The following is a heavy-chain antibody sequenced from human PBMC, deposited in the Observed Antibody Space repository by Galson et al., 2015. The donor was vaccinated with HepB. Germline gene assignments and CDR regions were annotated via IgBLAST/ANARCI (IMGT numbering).Heavy chain of an antibody. D-gene: IGHD5-24*01. CDR3: AICRDGYNILLQY. CDR1: GFTFTSSA. V-gene: IGHV1-58*01. Sequence: SGFTFTSSAVQWVRQARGQRLEWIGWIVVGSGNTNYAQKFQERVTITRDMSTSTAYLQWSSLKASDTAMYYCAICRDGYNILLQYWGQGTLVTVSS. CDR2: IVVGSGNT. J-gene: IGHJ4*02.